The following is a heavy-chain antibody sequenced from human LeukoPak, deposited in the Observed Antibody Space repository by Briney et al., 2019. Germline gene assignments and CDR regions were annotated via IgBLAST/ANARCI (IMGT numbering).Heavy chain of an antibody. CDR1: GLAFSSYW. Sequence: GRSLRLSCAASGLAFSSYWMSWVRQPPGKGLEWVSSIFPSGGEIHYADSVRGRYTISRDNSKTTLSLQMNSLRAEDTAIYYCATYRQVLLPFESWGQGTLVTVSS. CDR3: ATYRQVLLPFES. J-gene: IGHJ4*02. D-gene: IGHD2-8*02. V-gene: IGHV3-23*01. CDR2: IFPSGGEI.